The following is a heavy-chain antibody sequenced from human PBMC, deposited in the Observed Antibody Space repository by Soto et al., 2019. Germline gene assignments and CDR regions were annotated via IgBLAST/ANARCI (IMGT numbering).Heavy chain of an antibody. CDR3: ASGGSSSWPYYFDY. J-gene: IGHJ4*02. D-gene: IGHD6-13*01. CDR2: ISSSSSYI. Sequence: GGSQRLSCAASGFTFSSYSMNWVRQAPGKGLEWVSSISSSSSYIHYADSVKGRFTISRDNAKNSLYLQMNSLRAEDTAVYYCASGGSSSWPYYFDYWGQGTLVTVSS. CDR1: GFTFSSYS. V-gene: IGHV3-21*01.